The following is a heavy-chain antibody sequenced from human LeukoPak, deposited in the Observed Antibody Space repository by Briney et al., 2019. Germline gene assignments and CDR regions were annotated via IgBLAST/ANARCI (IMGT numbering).Heavy chain of an antibody. V-gene: IGHV1-69-2*01. CDR1: GYTFTDYY. D-gene: IGHD3-22*01. CDR3: ATMDSSGTGGAFDI. J-gene: IGHJ3*02. CDR2: VDPEDGET. Sequence: ASVKVSCKXSGYTFTDYYMHWVQQTPGKGLEWMGLVDPEDGETIYAEKFQGRVTITADTSTDTAYMELSSLRSEDTAVYYCATMDSSGTGGAFDIWGQGTMVTVSS.